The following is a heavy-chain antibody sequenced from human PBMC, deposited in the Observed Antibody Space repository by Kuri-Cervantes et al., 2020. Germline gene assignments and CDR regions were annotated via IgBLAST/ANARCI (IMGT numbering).Heavy chain of an antibody. J-gene: IGHJ4*02. Sequence: ESLKISCTVSGGSISSSSYYWGWIRQPPGKGLEWIGSIYYSGSTYYNPSLKSRVTISVDRSKNQFSLKLSSVTAADTAVYYCARGWASIAVGFDYWGQGTLVTVSS. V-gene: IGHV4-39*07. CDR2: IYYSGST. D-gene: IGHD6-19*01. CDR1: GGSISSSSYY. CDR3: ARGWASIAVGFDY.